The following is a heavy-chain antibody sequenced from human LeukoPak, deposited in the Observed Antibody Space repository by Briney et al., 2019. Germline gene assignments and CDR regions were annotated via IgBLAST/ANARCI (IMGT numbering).Heavy chain of an antibody. CDR2: NYTCGST. CDR3: VSRATVGHYYMDV. CDR1: VVSISRYY. V-gene: IGHV4-4*07. Sequence: SSETLSLTCTVSVVSISRYYGSCIRQPAGKGVECICSNYTCGSTNYNPSLKSRVIISVDTSKNQFSLMLSSVTAADAAVGYCVSRATVGHYYMDVWGKGTTVTVSS. J-gene: IGHJ6*03. D-gene: IGHD4-23*01.